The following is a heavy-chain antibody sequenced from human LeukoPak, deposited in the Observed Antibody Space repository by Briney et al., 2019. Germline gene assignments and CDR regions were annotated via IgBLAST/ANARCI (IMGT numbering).Heavy chain of an antibody. V-gene: IGHV3-21*04. D-gene: IGHD5-18*01. J-gene: IGHJ4*02. CDR3: ATGRNTGRQFYFDY. CDR2: ISSSSSNI. Sequence: GESLTLSCPPYAFTFSSYSMNWVRQAPGKGLEWVSSISSSSSNIHYADSVKGRFTISRDNSKNRLYLQMKSLRAEDTAVYYGATGRNTGRQFYFDYWGQGTLVTVAS. CDR1: AFTFSSYS.